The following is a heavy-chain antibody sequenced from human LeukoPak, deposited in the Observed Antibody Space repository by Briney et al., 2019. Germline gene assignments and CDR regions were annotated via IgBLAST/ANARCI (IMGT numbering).Heavy chain of an antibody. V-gene: IGHV3-48*01. CDR1: GFTFSSYS. J-gene: IGHJ6*02. Sequence: GGSLRLSCAASGFTFSSYSMNWVRQAPGKGLEWVSYISSSSSTIYYADSVKGRFTISSDNSKNTLYLQLNSLRAEDTAVYYCARAPSMAAPDSSYFYAMDVWGQGTTVTVSS. D-gene: IGHD6-13*01. CDR3: ARAPSMAAPDSSYFYAMDV. CDR2: ISSSSSTI.